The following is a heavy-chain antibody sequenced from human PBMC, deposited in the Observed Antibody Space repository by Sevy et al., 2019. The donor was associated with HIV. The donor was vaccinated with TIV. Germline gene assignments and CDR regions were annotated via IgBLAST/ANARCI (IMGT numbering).Heavy chain of an antibody. Sequence: GGSLRLSCADSGFTFSSYGMHWVRQAPGKGLEWVAVISYDGSNKYYADSVKGRFTISRDNSKNTLYLQMNSLRAEDTAVYYCAKELTAMVLYYFDYWGQGTLVTVSS. D-gene: IGHD5-18*01. CDR1: GFTFSSYG. J-gene: IGHJ4*02. CDR3: AKELTAMVLYYFDY. CDR2: ISYDGSNK. V-gene: IGHV3-30*18.